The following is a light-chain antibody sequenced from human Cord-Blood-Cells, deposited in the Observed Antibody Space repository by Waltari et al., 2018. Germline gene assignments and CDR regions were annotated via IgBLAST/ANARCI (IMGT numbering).Light chain of an antibody. V-gene: IGLV3-19*01. CDR1: SLRSYY. Sequence: SSELTQDPAVSVALGQTVRITCQGDSLRSYYAGWYQQKPGQAPVLVIYGKNNRPSGIPDRFSGSSSGNTASLTITGAQAEDEADYYCNSRDSSGNHLEFGGGTKLTVL. J-gene: IGLJ2*01. CDR3: NSRDSSGNHLE. CDR2: GKN.